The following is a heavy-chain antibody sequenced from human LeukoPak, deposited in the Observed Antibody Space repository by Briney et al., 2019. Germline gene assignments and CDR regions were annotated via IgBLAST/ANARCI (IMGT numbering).Heavy chain of an antibody. CDR2: MNPKSGGT. CDR1: GYTFNDYY. Sequence: GASVKVSCKASGYTFNDYYIHWVRQAPGQGLEWMGWMNPKSGGTNSAPKLQGRVTMTRDTSNTTAYMEVSGLRSDDTAVYYCARVGPRSGSYYDYWGQGALVTVSS. CDR3: ARVGPRSGSYYDY. J-gene: IGHJ4*02. D-gene: IGHD3-10*01. V-gene: IGHV1-2*02.